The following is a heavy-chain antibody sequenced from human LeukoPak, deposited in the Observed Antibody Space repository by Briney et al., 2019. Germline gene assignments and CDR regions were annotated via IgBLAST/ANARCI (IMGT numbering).Heavy chain of an antibody. V-gene: IGHV1-24*01. Sequence: ASVKVSCKVSGYTLTELSMHWVRQAPGKGLEWMGGFDPEDGETIYAQKFQGRVTMTEDTSTDTAYMELSSLRSEDTAVYYCATDPSGSYSRAFDIWGQGTMVTVSS. D-gene: IGHD1-26*01. CDR2: FDPEDGET. J-gene: IGHJ3*02. CDR3: ATDPSGSYSRAFDI. CDR1: GYTLTELS.